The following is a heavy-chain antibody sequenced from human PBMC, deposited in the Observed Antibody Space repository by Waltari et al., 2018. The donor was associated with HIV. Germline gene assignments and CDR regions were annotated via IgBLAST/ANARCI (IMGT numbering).Heavy chain of an antibody. V-gene: IGHV1-69*12. CDR1: GGTFNSYG. D-gene: IGHD3-9*01. CDR2: IVPMFGTS. Sequence: QVQLVQSGTEVKRPGSSVTVSCRASGGTFNSYGINWVRQAPGQGLEWMGGIVPMFGTSSPAQKFQGRVSFTAVESTSTAYLELSSLTSEDTAMYYCATQAFNYDMFNGPFDYWGRGTLVTVSS. CDR3: ATQAFNYDMFNGPFDY. J-gene: IGHJ4*02.